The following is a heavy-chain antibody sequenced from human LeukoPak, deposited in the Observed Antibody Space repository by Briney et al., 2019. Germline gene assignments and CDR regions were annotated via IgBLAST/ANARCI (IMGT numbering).Heavy chain of an antibody. V-gene: IGHV3-30*03. CDR1: GFTFSSYS. CDR3: ARANDILTGYLDY. CDR2: ISYDGSNK. Sequence: GGSLRLSCAASGFTFSSYSMNWVRQAPGKGLEWVAVISYDGSNKYYADSVKGRFTISRDNSKNTLYLQMNSLRAEDTAVYYCARANDILTGYLDYWGQGTLVTVSS. J-gene: IGHJ4*02. D-gene: IGHD3-9*01.